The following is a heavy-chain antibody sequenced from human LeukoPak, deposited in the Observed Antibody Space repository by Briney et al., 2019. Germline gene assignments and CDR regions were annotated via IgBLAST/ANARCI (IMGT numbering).Heavy chain of an antibody. D-gene: IGHD3-22*01. Sequence: PSETLSLTCTVSGGSITSYYRSWIRQSPGKGLEWIGFMYYSGTTNYNPSLKSRVTISLGMSKNQFSLKLSSVTAADTAVYYCARQDYYYDSSGYFDAFDIWGQGTMVTVSS. V-gene: IGHV4-59*08. CDR3: ARQDYYYDSSGYFDAFDI. CDR1: GGSITSYY. CDR2: MYYSGTT. J-gene: IGHJ3*02.